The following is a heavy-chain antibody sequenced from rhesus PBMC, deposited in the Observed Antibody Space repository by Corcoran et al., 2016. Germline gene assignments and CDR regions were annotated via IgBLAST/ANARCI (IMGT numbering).Heavy chain of an antibody. CDR2: LYWDDIK. CDR3: AHYWGRPSRRFDV. V-gene: IGHV2-95*01. CDR1: GFSISTAGTA. Sequence: QVTLKESGPALVKPTQTLTLTCTFSGFSISTAGTAVGWIRQPPGKALEWLASLYWDDIKYYRTSLKNRLTISEDTSRYQVVLTMTNMDPVDTATYYCAHYWGRPSRRFDVWGAGILVTVSS. D-gene: IGHD3-34*01. J-gene: IGHJ5-1*01.